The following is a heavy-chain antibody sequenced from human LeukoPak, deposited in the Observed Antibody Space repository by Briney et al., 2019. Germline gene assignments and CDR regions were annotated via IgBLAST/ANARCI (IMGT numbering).Heavy chain of an antibody. CDR3: ARGPQYSSAWYGIDN. CDR1: GSIFSSCW. D-gene: IGHD6-19*01. J-gene: IGHJ4*02. V-gene: IGHV3-74*01. Sequence: GGSLRLSCAASGSIFSSCWMHWVRQAPGKGLVWVSRINSDGSVTSYADSVEGRFTISRDNAKNTLYLQMNSLRDEDTGIFFCARGPQYSSAWYGIDNWGQGTLVTVSS. CDR2: INSDGSVT.